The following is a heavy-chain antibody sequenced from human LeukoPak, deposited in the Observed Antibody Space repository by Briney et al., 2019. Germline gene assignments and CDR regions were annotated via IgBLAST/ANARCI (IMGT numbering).Heavy chain of an antibody. CDR3: ASGPPADYLDY. V-gene: IGHV4-38-2*01. Sequence: SSETLSLTCAVSGYSIGSDYYWGWIRQPPGKGLEWIGSIYHDGSTYYNPSLKSRVTISVDTSKTQFSLSLRSVTAADTAVYYCASGPPADYLDYWGQGSLVIVS. CDR1: GYSIGSDYY. CDR2: IYHDGST. J-gene: IGHJ4*02.